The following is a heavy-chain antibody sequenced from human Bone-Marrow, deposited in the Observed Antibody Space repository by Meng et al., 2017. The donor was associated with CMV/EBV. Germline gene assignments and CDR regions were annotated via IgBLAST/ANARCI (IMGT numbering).Heavy chain of an antibody. D-gene: IGHD3-9*01. J-gene: IGHJ6*02. CDR2: INPNSGGT. Sequence: ASVKVSCKASGYTFTGYYMHWVRQAPGQELEWMGWINPNSGGTNYAQKFQGRVTMTRDTSISTAYMELSRLRSDDTAVYYCATISKGYYYYGMDVWGQGTTVTVSS. CDR3: ATISKGYYYYGMDV. V-gene: IGHV1-2*02. CDR1: GYTFTGYY.